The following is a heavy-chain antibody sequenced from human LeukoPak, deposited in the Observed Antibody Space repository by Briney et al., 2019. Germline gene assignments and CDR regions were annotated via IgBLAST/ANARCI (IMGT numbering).Heavy chain of an antibody. V-gene: IGHV3-7*01. J-gene: IGHJ6*03. CDR3: ASEHFWRGYRGYYYYYMDV. CDR2: IKQDGSEK. Sequence: PGGSLRLSCAASGFTFSSYWMSWVRQAPGKGLEWVANIKQDGSEKYYVDSVKGRFTISRDNAKNSLYLQMNSLRAEDTAVYYCASEHFWRGYRGYYYYYMDVWGKGTTVTVSS. D-gene: IGHD3-3*02. CDR1: GFTFSSYW.